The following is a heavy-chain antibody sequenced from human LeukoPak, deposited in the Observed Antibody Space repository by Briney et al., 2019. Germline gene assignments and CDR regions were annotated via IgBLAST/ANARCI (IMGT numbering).Heavy chain of an antibody. V-gene: IGHV5-51*01. Sequence: GESLKISCKGSGYSFTSCWIGWVRQMPGKGLEWMGIIYPGDSDTRYSPSFQGQVTISGDRSISTAYLEWSSLKASDTAMYYCAKLVGATRHFDYWGQGTLVTVSS. CDR2: IYPGDSDT. CDR1: GYSFTSCW. J-gene: IGHJ4*02. CDR3: AKLVGATRHFDY. D-gene: IGHD1-26*01.